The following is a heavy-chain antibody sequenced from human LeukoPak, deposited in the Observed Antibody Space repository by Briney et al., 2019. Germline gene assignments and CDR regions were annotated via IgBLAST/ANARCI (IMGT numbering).Heavy chain of an antibody. D-gene: IGHD3-16*02. CDR3: ARPSSYYYYMDV. CDR1: GGSISSGDYY. J-gene: IGHJ6*03. V-gene: IGHV4-30-4*08. Sequence: SQTLSLTCTVSGGSISSGDYYWSWIRQPPGKGLEWIGYIYYSGSTYYNPSLKSRVTISVDTSKNQFSLKLSSVTAADTAVYYCARPSSYYYYMDVWGKGTTVTVSS. CDR2: IYYSGST.